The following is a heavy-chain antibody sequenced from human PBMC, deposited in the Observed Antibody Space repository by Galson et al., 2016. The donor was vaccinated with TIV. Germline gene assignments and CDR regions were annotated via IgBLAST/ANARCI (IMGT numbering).Heavy chain of an antibody. CDR1: GGSISTYY. J-gene: IGHJ3*02. Sequence: TLSLTCSISGGSISTYYWNWIRQPPGKGLEWLGYVFYSGSTSYNPSLKGRATISVDTSKNQFSLNLKSVTDADTAIYYCAREEAEAGMGFDAFDIWGLGTMVTVSS. V-gene: IGHV4-59*12. CDR2: VFYSGST. CDR3: AREEAEAGMGFDAFDI. D-gene: IGHD6-13*01.